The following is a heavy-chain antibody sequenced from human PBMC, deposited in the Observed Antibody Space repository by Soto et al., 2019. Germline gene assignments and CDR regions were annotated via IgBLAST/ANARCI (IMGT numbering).Heavy chain of an antibody. CDR1: GGSISSYY. D-gene: IGHD3-3*01. V-gene: IGHV4-59*01. CDR3: ARGLLTTPSGYDFWSGYYYYYYMDV. Sequence: SETLSLTCTVSGGSISSYYWSWIRQPPGKGLEWIGYIYYSGSTNYNPSLKSRVTISVDTSKNQFSLKLSSVTAADTAVDYCARGLLTTPSGYDFWSGYYYYYYMDVWGKGTTVTVSS. CDR2: IYYSGST. J-gene: IGHJ6*03.